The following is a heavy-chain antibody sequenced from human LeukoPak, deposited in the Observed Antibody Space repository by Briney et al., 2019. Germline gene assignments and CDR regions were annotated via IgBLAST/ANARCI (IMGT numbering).Heavy chain of an antibody. Sequence: PGGSLRLSCAASGFTFSSYSMNWVRQAPGKGLEGVSSISSSSSYIYYADSAKGRLTTSRDNATNSLYLQMNSLRGEDTAVYYCARDSNTGGSFDIWGQGTMVTVSS. D-gene: IGHD4-17*01. CDR2: ISSSSSYI. CDR1: GFTFSSYS. CDR3: ARDSNTGGSFDI. V-gene: IGHV3-21*01. J-gene: IGHJ3*02.